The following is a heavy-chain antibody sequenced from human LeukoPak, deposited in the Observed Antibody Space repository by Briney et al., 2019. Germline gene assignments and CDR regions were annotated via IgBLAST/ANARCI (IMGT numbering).Heavy chain of an antibody. V-gene: IGHV4-59*01. D-gene: IGHD6-13*01. CDR2: IYYSGST. CDR1: GGSIRGYY. CDR3: ASYSSSIEYFHP. J-gene: IGHJ1*01. Sequence: PSETLSLTCTVSGGSIRGYYWSWIRQPPGKGLEWIGYIYYSGSTNYNPSLKSRVAISVDTSKNQFSLKLSSVTAADTAVYYCASYSSSIEYFHPWGQGTLVTVSS.